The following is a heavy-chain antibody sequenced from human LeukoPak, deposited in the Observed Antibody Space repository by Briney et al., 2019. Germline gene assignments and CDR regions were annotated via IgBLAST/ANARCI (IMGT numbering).Heavy chain of an antibody. Sequence: SETLSLTCTVSGGSISSYYWSWIRQPPGKGLEWIGYIYYSGSTNYNPSLKSRVTISVDTSKNQFSLKLSSVTAADTAVYYCAREGKQYPIDYWGQGTLVTVSS. J-gene: IGHJ4*02. V-gene: IGHV4-59*12. CDR3: AREGKQYPIDY. CDR1: GGSISSYY. D-gene: IGHD2-2*01. CDR2: IYYSGST.